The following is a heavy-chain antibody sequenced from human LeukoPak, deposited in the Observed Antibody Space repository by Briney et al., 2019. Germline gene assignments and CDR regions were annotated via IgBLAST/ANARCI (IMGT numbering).Heavy chain of an antibody. CDR3: SRESGAFCPFGY. D-gene: IGHD1-26*01. CDR2: VSLAGQT. V-gene: IGHV4-4*02. J-gene: IGHJ4*02. Sequence: SSETLSLTCDVSGGSISNTNWWSWVRQPPGQGLERIGEVSLAGQTNYNPSLNGRVPMSLDESSNQLSLKLTSVTAADTAIYYCSRESGAFCPFGYWGQGTLVIVPS. CDR1: GGSISNTNW.